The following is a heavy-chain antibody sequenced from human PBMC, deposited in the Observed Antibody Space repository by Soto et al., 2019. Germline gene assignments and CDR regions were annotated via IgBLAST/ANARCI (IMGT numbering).Heavy chain of an antibody. CDR2: INAGNGNT. CDR3: ASSSSLRYYYYMDV. Sequence: ASVKVSCKASGYTFTSYAMHLVRQAPGQRLEWMGWINAGNGNTKYSQKFQGRVTITRDTSASTAYMELSSLRSEDTAVYYCASSSSLRYYYYMDVWGKGTTVTVSS. CDR1: GYTFTSYA. V-gene: IGHV1-3*01. D-gene: IGHD2-2*01. J-gene: IGHJ6*03.